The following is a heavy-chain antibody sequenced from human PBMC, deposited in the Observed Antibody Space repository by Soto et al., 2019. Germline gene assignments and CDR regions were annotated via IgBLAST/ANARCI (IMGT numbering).Heavy chain of an antibody. CDR1: GYTFTSYY. CDR2: INPSGGST. D-gene: IGHD3-10*01. J-gene: IGHJ5*02. CDR3: ARGQWSMLKPYYYGSGSPSWFDP. V-gene: IGHV1-46*03. Sequence: ASVKVSCKASGYTFTSYYMHCVRQAPGQGLEWMGIINPSGGSTSYAQKFQGRVTMTRDTSTSTVYMELSSLRSEDTAVYYCARGQWSMLKPYYYGSGSPSWFDPWGQGTLVTVSS.